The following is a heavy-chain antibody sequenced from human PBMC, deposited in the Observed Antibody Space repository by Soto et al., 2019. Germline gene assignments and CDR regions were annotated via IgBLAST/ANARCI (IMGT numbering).Heavy chain of an antibody. D-gene: IGHD6-19*01. CDR2: ISYDGSNT. J-gene: IGHJ4*02. V-gene: IGHV3-30*18. CDR1: GFTFSSYG. CDR3: AKYDSGWYSRHFDS. Sequence: QVQLVESGGGVVQPGRSLRLSCAASGFTFSSYGMHWVRQAPGKGLEWVAVISYDGSNTYYADSVKGRFTISRDNSKNTLYLQMNSLRAEDTAVYYCAKYDSGWYSRHFDSWGQGTLVTVSS.